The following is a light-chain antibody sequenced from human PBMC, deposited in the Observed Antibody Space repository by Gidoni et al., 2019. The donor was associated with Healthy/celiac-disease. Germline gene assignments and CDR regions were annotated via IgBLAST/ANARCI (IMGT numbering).Light chain of an antibody. V-gene: IGKV1-39*01. CDR3: QQSYSTPMYT. CDR1: QSISSY. CDR2: AAA. Sequence: DIQMTPSPSSLSASVGDRVTITCRASQSISSYLNWYQQKPGKDPKLLIYAAASLQSGVPSRFSGSGSGTDLTLTISSLQPEDFATYYCQQSYSTPMYTFGQGTKLEIK. J-gene: IGKJ2*01.